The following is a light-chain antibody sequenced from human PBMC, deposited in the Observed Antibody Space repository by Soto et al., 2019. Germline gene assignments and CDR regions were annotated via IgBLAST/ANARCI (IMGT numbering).Light chain of an antibody. CDR1: QHIGNV. V-gene: IGKV1-8*01. J-gene: IGKJ5*01. Sequence: AIRITHSPSSLSASTGDTVTITFRASQHIGNVLAWYQQKPGTAPKVLISGTSDLHGGVPSRFSGSGSGTDFTLTITHLQSEDFATYYCQHYFNYPITFGQGTRL. CDR2: GTS. CDR3: QHYFNYPIT.